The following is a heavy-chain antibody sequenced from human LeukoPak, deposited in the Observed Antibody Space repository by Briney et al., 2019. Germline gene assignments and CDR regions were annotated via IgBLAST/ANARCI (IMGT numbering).Heavy chain of an antibody. CDR2: IYTGGST. V-gene: IGHV4-4*07. D-gene: IGHD3-9*01. Sequence: PSATLSLTYTLSGGSISRYYGSSVRQPAGKGLEWIGRIYTGGSTNYNPSLKSRVTMSVDTSKNQFSLKLSSVTAADTAVYYCARADLTQDAFDIWGQGTMVTVSS. J-gene: IGHJ3*02. CDR3: ARADLTQDAFDI. CDR1: GGSISRYY.